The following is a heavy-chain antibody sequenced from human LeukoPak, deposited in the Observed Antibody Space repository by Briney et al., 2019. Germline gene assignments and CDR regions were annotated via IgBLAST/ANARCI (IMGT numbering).Heavy chain of an antibody. J-gene: IGHJ4*02. D-gene: IGHD3-16*01. Sequence: GGSLRLSCTVSGFTVSSNSMSWVRQAPGKGLEWVSFIYSDNTHYSDSVKGRFTISRDNSKNTLYLQMNSLRAEDTALYYCAKDKFGGGIKTGTFDYWGQGTLVTVSS. V-gene: IGHV3-66*03. CDR2: IYSDNT. CDR3: AKDKFGGGIKTGTFDY. CDR1: GFTVSSNS.